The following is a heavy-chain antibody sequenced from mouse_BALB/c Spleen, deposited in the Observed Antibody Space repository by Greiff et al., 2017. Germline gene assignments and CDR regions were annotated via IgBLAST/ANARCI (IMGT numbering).Heavy chain of an antibody. J-gene: IGHJ4*01. D-gene: IGHD1-1*01. V-gene: IGHV2-2*02. CDR2: IWSGGST. CDR1: GFSLTSYG. Sequence: VMLVESGPGLVQPSQSLSITCTVSGFSLTSYGVHWVRQSPGKGLEWLGVIWSGGSTDYNAAFISRLSISKDNSKSQVFFKMNSLQANDTAIYYCARMGYYGSSYVYAMDYWGQGTSVTVSS. CDR3: ARMGYYGSSYVYAMDY.